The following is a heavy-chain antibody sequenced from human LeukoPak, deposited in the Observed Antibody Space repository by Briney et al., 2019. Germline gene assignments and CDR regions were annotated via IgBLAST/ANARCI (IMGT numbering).Heavy chain of an antibody. CDR1: GFTFSSYW. Sequence: PGGSLRLSCAASGFTFSSYWMHWVCQAPGKGLVWVSRIKSDGSSTTYADSVKGRFTISRDNAKNTLYLQMNSLRAEDTAVYYCARENYGGKDYWGQGTLVTVSS. D-gene: IGHD4-23*01. V-gene: IGHV3-74*01. CDR3: ARENYGGKDY. CDR2: IKSDGSST. J-gene: IGHJ4*02.